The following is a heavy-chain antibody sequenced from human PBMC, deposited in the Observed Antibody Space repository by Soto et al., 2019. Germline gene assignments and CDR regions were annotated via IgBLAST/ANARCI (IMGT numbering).Heavy chain of an antibody. CDR3: AKGDGFILAV. J-gene: IGHJ6*02. CDR1: GFTVNSNY. V-gene: IGHV3-53*02. D-gene: IGHD1-26*01. CDR2: TNTGGTT. Sequence: EVQVLATGGGLILPGGTLRLSCAASGFTVNSNYISWVRQAPGEGLQWVSNTNTGGTTYYADSVKSRFTVSRDNSKNTLYLQMNSLRAEDTVVYYCAKGDGFILAVWGQGTTVSVSS.